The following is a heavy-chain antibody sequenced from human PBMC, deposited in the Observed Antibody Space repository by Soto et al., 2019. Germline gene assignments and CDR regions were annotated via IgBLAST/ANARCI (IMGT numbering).Heavy chain of an antibody. J-gene: IGHJ4*02. D-gene: IGHD2-2*01. CDR3: ARHHVVVVPAADSTAFDY. CDR1: GGSISSSSYY. V-gene: IGHV4-39*01. CDR2: IHYSGSN. Sequence: QLQLQESGPGLVKPSETLSLTCTVSGGSISSSSYYWGWIRPPPGKGLEWIGSIHYSGSNYNNPSLSSRLTISVDPSKNRFSLKLSSVTAADTAVYYCARHHVVVVPAADSTAFDYWGQGTLVTVSS.